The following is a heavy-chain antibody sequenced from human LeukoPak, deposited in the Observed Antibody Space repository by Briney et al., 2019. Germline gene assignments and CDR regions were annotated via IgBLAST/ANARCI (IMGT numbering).Heavy chain of an antibody. CDR2: ISYDGSNK. D-gene: IGHD4-17*01. Sequence: TGGSLRLSCAASGFTFSSYAMHWVRQAPGKGLEWVAVISYDGSNKYYADSVKGRFTISRDNSKNTLYLQMNSLRAEDTAVYYCARAGNAYGDLIDYWGQGTLVTVSS. CDR1: GFTFSSYA. CDR3: ARAGNAYGDLIDY. V-gene: IGHV3-30*04. J-gene: IGHJ4*02.